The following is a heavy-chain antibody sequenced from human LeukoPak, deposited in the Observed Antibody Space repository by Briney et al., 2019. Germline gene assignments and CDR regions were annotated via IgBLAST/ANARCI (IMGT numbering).Heavy chain of an antibody. D-gene: IGHD1-1*01. CDR2: IYYSGST. V-gene: IGHV4-59*12. CDR3: ARERSGGYFDY. CDR1: GGSISTYY. Sequence: SETLSLTCTVSGGSISTYYWSWIRQPPGKGLEWIGYIYYSGSTNYNPSLKSRVTISIDTSKNQFSLKLSSMTAADTAVYYCARERSGGYFDYWGQGTLVTVSS. J-gene: IGHJ4*02.